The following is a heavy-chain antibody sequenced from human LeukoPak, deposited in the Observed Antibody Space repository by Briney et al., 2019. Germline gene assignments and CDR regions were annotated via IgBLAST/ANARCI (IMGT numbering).Heavy chain of an antibody. V-gene: IGHV4-31*03. CDR2: IYYSGST. Sequence: SETLSLTCTVSGGSISSGGYYWSWIRQHPGKGLEWIGYIYYSGSTYYNPSLKSRVTISVDTSKNQFSLKLSSVTAADTAVYYCAGRVVVENNWFDPWGQGTLVTVSS. J-gene: IGHJ5*02. D-gene: IGHD3-22*01. CDR3: AGRVVVENNWFDP. CDR1: GGSISSGGYY.